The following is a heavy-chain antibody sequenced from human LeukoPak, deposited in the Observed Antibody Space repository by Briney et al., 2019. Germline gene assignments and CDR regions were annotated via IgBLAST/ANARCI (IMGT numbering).Heavy chain of an antibody. D-gene: IGHD5-18*01. J-gene: IGHJ2*01. CDR2: ISDDGSNK. CDR3: AKDADTATIIYWYFDV. CDR1: GFTFSSFG. V-gene: IGHV3-30*18. Sequence: PGRSLRLSCGASGFTFSSFGMHWVRQAPGKGLEWLAVISDDGSNKYYADSVKGRFSISRDTSKNTLYLQMNSLRAEDTAVYYCAKDADTATIIYWYFDVWGRGTLVTVSS.